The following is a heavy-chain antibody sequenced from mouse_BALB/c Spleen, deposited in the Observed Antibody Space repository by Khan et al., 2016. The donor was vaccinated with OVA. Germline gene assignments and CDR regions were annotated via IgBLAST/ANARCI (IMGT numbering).Heavy chain of an antibody. CDR1: GFNIKDTY. J-gene: IGHJ4*01. Sequence: VQLQQSGAELVKPGASVKLSCIVSGFNIKDTYMHWVKQRPEQGLDWIGRIDPANGNTKYDPNFQDKATITSDTSSNTAYLQLSSLTSEDSAVYVCSDSLLLYAMDYWGQGTSVTVSS. V-gene: IGHV14-3*02. CDR2: IDPANGNT. D-gene: IGHD1-2*01. CDR3: SDSLLLYAMDY.